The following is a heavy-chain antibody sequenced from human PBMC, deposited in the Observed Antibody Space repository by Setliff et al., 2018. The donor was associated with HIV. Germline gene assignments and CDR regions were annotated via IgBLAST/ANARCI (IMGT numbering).Heavy chain of an antibody. J-gene: IGHJ4*02. Sequence: PSETLSLTCTVSGDSINSGSYYWSWVRQPAGKGLEWIGRIHTSGSTNYNPSLKSRVTISVDTSKNQFSLKLSSVTAADTAVYYCARGKNSSGYYFKGWGLGVFDFWGQGTLVTVSS. CDR2: IHTSGST. CDR3: ARGKNSSGYYFKGWGLGVFDF. CDR1: GDSINSGSYY. D-gene: IGHD3-22*01. V-gene: IGHV4-61*02.